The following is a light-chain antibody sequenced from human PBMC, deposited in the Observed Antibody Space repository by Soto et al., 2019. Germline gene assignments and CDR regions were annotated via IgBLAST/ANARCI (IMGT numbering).Light chain of an antibody. CDR3: AVWGNNLNGPGV. CDR2: SND. V-gene: IGLV1-44*01. CDR1: GSTIGSNT. J-gene: IGLJ3*02. Sequence: QSVLTQPPSASGPPGQRVTISCSGSGSTIGSNTVDWYQQLPGTAPQLLIYSNDQRPLGVPDRFSVSRSGTSASLAISGLQRDDEGIYYCAVWGNNLNGPGVFGGGSKVTV.